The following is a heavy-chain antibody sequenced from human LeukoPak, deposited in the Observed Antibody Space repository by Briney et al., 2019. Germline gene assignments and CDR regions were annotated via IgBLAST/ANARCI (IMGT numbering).Heavy chain of an antibody. D-gene: IGHD4-11*01. CDR1: GFTFSSYS. Sequence: PGGSLRLSCAASGFTFSSYSMNWVRQAPGKGLEWVSSISSSSSYIYYADSVKGRFTISRDNAKNSLYLQMNSLRAEDTAVYYCARGVTVDPRRFDPWGQGTLVTVSS. V-gene: IGHV3-21*01. CDR3: ARGVTVDPRRFDP. J-gene: IGHJ5*02. CDR2: ISSSSSYI.